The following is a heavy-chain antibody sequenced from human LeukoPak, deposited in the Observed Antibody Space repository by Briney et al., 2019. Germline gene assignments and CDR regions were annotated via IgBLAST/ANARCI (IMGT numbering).Heavy chain of an antibody. CDR1: GGSISSYY. CDR3: ARQDYDSSGYYYLDY. D-gene: IGHD3-22*01. Sequence: SETLSLTCTVSGGSISSYYWSWIRQPPGKGLEWIGYIYYSGSTNYNPSLKSRVTISVDTSKNQFSLKLSSVTAADTAVYYCARQDYDSSGYYYLDYWGQGTLVTVSS. J-gene: IGHJ4*02. V-gene: IGHV4-59*08. CDR2: IYYSGST.